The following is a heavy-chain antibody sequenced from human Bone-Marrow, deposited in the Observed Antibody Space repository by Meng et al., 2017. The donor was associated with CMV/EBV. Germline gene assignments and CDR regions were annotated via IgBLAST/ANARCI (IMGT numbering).Heavy chain of an antibody. CDR2: ITRNSGSI. J-gene: IGHJ6*02. CDR1: GFNFEDYT. Sequence: SLKISCAASGFNFEDYTMHWVRQSPGKGLEWVSGITRNSGSIGYADSVKGRFTISRDNAKNSLYLQMNSLRTEDTAFYFCAKDMVLYGDLFSHYYGMDVWGQGTTVTFSS. D-gene: IGHD4-17*01. CDR3: AKDMVLYGDLFSHYYGMDV. V-gene: IGHV3-9*01.